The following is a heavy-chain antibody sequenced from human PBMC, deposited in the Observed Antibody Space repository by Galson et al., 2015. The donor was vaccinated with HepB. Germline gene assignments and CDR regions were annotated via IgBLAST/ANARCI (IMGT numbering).Heavy chain of an antibody. D-gene: IGHD1-1*01. Sequence: SLRLSCAASGFTFSSYSMNWVRQAPGKGLEWVSSISSSSSYIYYADSVKGRFTISRDNAKNSLYLQMNSLRAEDTAVYYCAREPNVEKAFDIWGQGTMVTVSS. J-gene: IGHJ3*02. V-gene: IGHV3-21*01. CDR2: ISSSSSYI. CDR3: AREPNVEKAFDI. CDR1: GFTFSSYS.